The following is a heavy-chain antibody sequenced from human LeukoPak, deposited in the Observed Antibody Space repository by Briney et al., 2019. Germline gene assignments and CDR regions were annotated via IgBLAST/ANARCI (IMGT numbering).Heavy chain of an antibody. J-gene: IGHJ4*02. CDR1: GYSISSGYH. CDR2: IYHSGST. CDR3: ASGSYYFDY. Sequence: SETLSLTCAVSGYSISSGYHWGWIRQPPGQGLEWIGSIYHSGSTYYNPSLKSRVTISVDTSKNQFSLKLSSVTVADTAVYYCASGSYYFDYWGQGTLVTVSS. V-gene: IGHV4-38-2*01. D-gene: IGHD1-26*01.